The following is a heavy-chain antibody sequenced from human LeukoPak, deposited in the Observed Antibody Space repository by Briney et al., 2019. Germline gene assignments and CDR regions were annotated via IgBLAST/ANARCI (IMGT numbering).Heavy chain of an antibody. J-gene: IGHJ4*02. CDR3: ARGGILGGFDY. CDR2: ISSSGSTI. CDR1: GFNFSSYE. D-gene: IGHD3-9*01. V-gene: IGHV3-48*03. Sequence: GGSLRLSCAASGFNFSSYEMNWVRQAPGKGLEWVSYISSSGSTIYYADSVKGRFTISRDNAKNSLYLQMNSLRAEDTAVYYCARGGILGGFDYWGQGTLVTVSS.